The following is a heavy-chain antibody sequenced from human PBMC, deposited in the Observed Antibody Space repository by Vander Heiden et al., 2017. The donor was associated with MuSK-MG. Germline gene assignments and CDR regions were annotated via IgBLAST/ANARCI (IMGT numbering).Heavy chain of an antibody. CDR2: ISSSGSTI. CDR3: ATADDYGNYYYMDV. D-gene: IGHD4-17*01. V-gene: IGHV3-48*03. CDR1: GFTFSSYE. Sequence: EVQLVESGGGLVQPGGSRRLSCAASGFTFSSYEMNWVRQAPGKGLEWVSYISSSGSTIYYADSVKGRFTISRDNAKNSLYLQMNSLRAEDTAVYYCATADDYGNYYYMDVWGKGTTVTVSS. J-gene: IGHJ6*03.